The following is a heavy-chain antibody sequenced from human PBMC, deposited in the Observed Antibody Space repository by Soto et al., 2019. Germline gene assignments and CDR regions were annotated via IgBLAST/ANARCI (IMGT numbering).Heavy chain of an antibody. CDR2: ISPYNGNT. CDR1: GYIFTSHG. V-gene: IGHV1-18*01. CDR3: AILEYRSTDPLAYAFDI. Sequence: QVQLVQSGAEVKKPGDAVKVSCKASGYIFTSHGVSWMRQAPGQGLEWMGWISPYNGNTNYAQNPQGRVTMTTDTPTSTADMELTSLRSEDTAVYYCAILEYRSTDPLAYAFDIWGQGTIVT. D-gene: IGHD6-6*01. J-gene: IGHJ3*02.